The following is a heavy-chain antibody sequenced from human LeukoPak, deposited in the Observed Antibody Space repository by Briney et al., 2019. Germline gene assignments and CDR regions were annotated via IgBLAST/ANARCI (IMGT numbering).Heavy chain of an antibody. J-gene: IGHJ4*02. CDR2: LDGENDQK. D-gene: IGHD3-3*01. Sequence: ASVKVSCKVSGYTVTEISIHWVRQSPRKGLEWMGGLDGENDQKVYAQQFQDRVTMSEDTSTDTAYMELSNLQSEDTAVYFCADFYTTSGFFYWGQGTLVTVSS. CDR3: ADFYTTSGFFY. V-gene: IGHV1-24*01. CDR1: GYTVTEIS.